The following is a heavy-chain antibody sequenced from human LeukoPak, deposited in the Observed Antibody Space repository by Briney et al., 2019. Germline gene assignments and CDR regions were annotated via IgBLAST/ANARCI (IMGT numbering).Heavy chain of an antibody. CDR2: IYSDNT. V-gene: IGHV3-53*01. J-gene: IGHJ4*02. D-gene: IGHD4/OR15-4a*01. Sequence: GGSLRLSCAASGFTFSSYAMSWVRQAPGKGLEWVSFIYSDNTHYSDSVKGRFTISRDNSKNTLYLQMNSLRAEDTAVYYCARRAGAYSHPYDYWGQGTLVAVSS. CDR3: ARRAGAYSHPYDY. CDR1: GFTFSSYA.